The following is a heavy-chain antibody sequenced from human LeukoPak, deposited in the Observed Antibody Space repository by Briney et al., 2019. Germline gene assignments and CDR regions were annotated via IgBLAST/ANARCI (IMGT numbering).Heavy chain of an antibody. J-gene: IGHJ5*02. CDR2: ISGSGGTT. CDR3: AKDHFYGSGTFYTVAWFDP. V-gene: IGHV3-23*01. Sequence: HPGGSLRLSCAASGLTFSSYAMSWVRQAPGKGLEWISGISGSGGTTYSADSVKGRFTISRDNSKNTLYLQVNSLRPEDTAVYYCAKDHFYGSGTFYTVAWFDPWGQGTLVTVSS. D-gene: IGHD3-10*01. CDR1: GLTFSSYA.